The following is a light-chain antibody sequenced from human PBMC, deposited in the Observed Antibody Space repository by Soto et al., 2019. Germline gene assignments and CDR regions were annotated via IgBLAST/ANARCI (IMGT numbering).Light chain of an antibody. CDR2: AAS. J-gene: IGKJ4*01. Sequence: DIQVTQSPSSVSASVGDRVTITCRASQGLVNWLAWYQQKPWKAPKLLIYAASSFQRGVPSRFSGSGSGTDFTLTISSLQPEDFATYYCQQTSSFTLPFGGGTKVEIK. V-gene: IGKV1-12*01. CDR3: QQTSSFTLP. CDR1: QGLVNW.